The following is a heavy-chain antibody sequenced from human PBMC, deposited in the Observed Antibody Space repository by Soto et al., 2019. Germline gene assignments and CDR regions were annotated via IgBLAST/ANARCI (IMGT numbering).Heavy chain of an antibody. Sequence: SETLSLTCTVSSAPVSSSTYTWGWIRQPPGKGLEWIGSIYYSGSTYYNPSLNSRVTVSVDTSKNQFSLKVRSVTAADTATYYCAHIAGTLLDYWGQGTLVTVS. CDR1: SAPVSSSTYT. J-gene: IGHJ4*02. CDR3: AHIAGTLLDY. CDR2: IYYSGST. V-gene: IGHV4-39*07. D-gene: IGHD6-13*01.